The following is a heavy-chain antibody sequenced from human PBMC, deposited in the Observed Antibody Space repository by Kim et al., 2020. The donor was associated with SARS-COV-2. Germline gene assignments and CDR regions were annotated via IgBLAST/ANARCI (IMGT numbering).Heavy chain of an antibody. D-gene: IGHD5-18*01. J-gene: IGHJ3*02. CDR3: ALGYSSPDDAFDI. Sequence: YGDSVKGRFTISRDNSKNTLYLQMNSLRAEDTAVYYCALGYSSPDDAFDIWGQGTMVTVSS. V-gene: IGHV3-33*01.